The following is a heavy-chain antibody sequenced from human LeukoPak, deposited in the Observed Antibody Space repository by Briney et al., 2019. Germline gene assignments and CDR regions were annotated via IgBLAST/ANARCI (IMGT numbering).Heavy chain of an antibody. CDR2: INHSGST. CDR1: GGSFSGYY. V-gene: IGHV4-34*01. J-gene: IGHJ3*02. D-gene: IGHD3-3*02. CDR3: ARVTLTFSDAFDI. Sequence: PETLSLTCAVYGGSFSGYYWSWIRQHPGKGLEWIGEINHSGSTNYNPSLKSRVTISVDTSKNQFSLKLSSVTAADTAVYYCARVTLTFSDAFDIWGQGTMVTVSS.